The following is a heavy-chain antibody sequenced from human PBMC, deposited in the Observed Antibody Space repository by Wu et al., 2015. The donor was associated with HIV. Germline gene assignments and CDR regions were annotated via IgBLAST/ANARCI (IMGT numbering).Heavy chain of an antibody. CDR1: GGTFSSNV. CDR3: ATDGDYISGSVY. J-gene: IGHJ4*01. V-gene: IGHV1-69*05. Sequence: QVQLVQSGAEVKKPGSSVKVSCKSSGGTFSSNVISWVRQAPGQGLEWMGGIIPSFATAHYAQTFQGRVTITTDESTSTAYMELSSLRPEDAAVYYCATDGDYISGSVYWGQERWSPSRQ. D-gene: IGHD6-19*01. CDR2: IIPSFATA.